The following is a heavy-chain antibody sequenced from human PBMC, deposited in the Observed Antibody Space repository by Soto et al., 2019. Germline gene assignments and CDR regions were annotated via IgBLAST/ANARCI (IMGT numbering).Heavy chain of an antibody. D-gene: IGHD3-9*01. J-gene: IGHJ6*02. CDR3: ARDVLEPARFCCYYYGMDV. CDR2: ISYDGSNK. CDR1: GFTFSSYA. V-gene: IGHV3-30-3*01. Sequence: QVQLVESGGGVVQPGRSLRLSCAASGFTFSSYAMHWVRQAPGKGLEWVAVISYDGSNKYYADSVKGRFTISRDNSKNXLXXQRSSLRAEDTAVYYCARDVLEPARFCCYYYGMDVWGQGTTVTVSS.